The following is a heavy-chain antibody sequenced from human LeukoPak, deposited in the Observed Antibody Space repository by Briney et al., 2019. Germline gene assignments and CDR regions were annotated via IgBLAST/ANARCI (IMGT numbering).Heavy chain of an antibody. CDR2: MNPNSGNT. V-gene: IGHV1-8*01. CDR3: ARKGNTVVVPAAPSYYYGMDV. J-gene: IGHJ6*02. Sequence: ASVKVSCKASGYTFTSYDINWVRQATGQGLEWMGWMNPNSGNTGYAQKFHGRVTMTRNTSISTAYMELSSLRSEDTAVYYCARKGNTVVVPAAPSYYYGMDVWGQGTTVTVSS. D-gene: IGHD2-2*01. CDR1: GYTFTSYD.